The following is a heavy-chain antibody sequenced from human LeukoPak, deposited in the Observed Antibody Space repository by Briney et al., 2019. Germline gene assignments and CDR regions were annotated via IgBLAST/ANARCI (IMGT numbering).Heavy chain of an antibody. V-gene: IGHV3-7*03. J-gene: IGHJ4*02. D-gene: IGHD1-26*01. CDR2: IKQDGSEK. CDR1: GFTFTTYW. Sequence: GRSLRLSCAASGFTFTTYWMHWVRQAPGKGLEWVANIKQDGSEKYYMDSVKGRFTISRDNAKNSLFLQMNSLRAEDTAVYYCARGDRVGVTTGHFDYWGQGTLVTVSS. CDR3: ARGDRVGVTTGHFDY.